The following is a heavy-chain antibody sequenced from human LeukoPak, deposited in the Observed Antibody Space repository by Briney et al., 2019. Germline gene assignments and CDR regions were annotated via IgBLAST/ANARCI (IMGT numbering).Heavy chain of an antibody. Sequence: PGGSLRLSCAASGFTFSNYGMSWVSQAPGKGLEWVSAISGSGGSTDYADSVKGRFTISRDNSKNTLYLQMNSLRAEDTAVYCCAKRYDILTGYSVDNWFDPWGQGTLVTVSS. CDR1: GFTFSNYG. V-gene: IGHV3-23*01. CDR3: AKRYDILTGYSVDNWFDP. D-gene: IGHD3-9*01. J-gene: IGHJ5*02. CDR2: ISGSGGST.